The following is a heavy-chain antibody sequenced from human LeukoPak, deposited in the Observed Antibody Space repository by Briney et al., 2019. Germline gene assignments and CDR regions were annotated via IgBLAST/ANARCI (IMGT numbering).Heavy chain of an antibody. J-gene: IGHJ6*03. V-gene: IGHV3-43D*03. D-gene: IGHD3-16*01. CDR2: ISWDGFST. Sequence: GGSLRLSCAGSGFTFDDYGIQWVRHPPGKGLEWVSLISWDGFSTYYADSVKGRFTITRDNSKNSLYLHMSSLKVEDTALYYCARAARQGGYYFYYMDVWGKGTTVTVSS. CDR3: ARAARQGGYYFYYMDV. CDR1: GFTFDDYG.